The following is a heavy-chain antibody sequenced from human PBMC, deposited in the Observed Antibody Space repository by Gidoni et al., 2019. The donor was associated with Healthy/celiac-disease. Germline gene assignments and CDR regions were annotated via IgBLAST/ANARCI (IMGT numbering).Heavy chain of an antibody. J-gene: IGHJ3*02. V-gene: IGHV4-30-4*01. CDR1: GGSISSGDYY. Sequence: QVQLQESGPGLVKPSQTLSLTCTVSGGSISSGDYYWSWIRQPPGKGLEWIGYIYYSGSTYYNPSLKSRVTISVDTSKNQFSLKLSSVTAADTAVYYCARDGFYYDILTGYQGAHAFDIWGQGTMVTVSS. D-gene: IGHD3-9*01. CDR2: IYYSGST. CDR3: ARDGFYYDILTGYQGAHAFDI.